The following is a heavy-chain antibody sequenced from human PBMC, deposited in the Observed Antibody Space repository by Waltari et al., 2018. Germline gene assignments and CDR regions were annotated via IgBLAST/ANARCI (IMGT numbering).Heavy chain of an antibody. CDR2: IYTSGST. Sequence: QVQLQESGPGLVKPSETLSLPCPVPGGSLSSYYWRWIRQPAGKGLEWIGRIYTSGSTNYNPSLKSRVTMSVDTSKNQFSLKLSSVTAADTAVYYCARDLGYYWYFDLWGRGTLVTVSS. D-gene: IGHD5-12*01. J-gene: IGHJ2*01. CDR3: ARDLGYYWYFDL. CDR1: GGSLSSYY. V-gene: IGHV4-4*07.